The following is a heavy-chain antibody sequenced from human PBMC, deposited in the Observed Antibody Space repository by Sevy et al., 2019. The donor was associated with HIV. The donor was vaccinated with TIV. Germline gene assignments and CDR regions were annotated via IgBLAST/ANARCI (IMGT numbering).Heavy chain of an antibody. V-gene: IGHV3-23*01. CDR2: ISGSGGSI. J-gene: IGHJ4*02. Sequence: GGSLRLSCAASGFIFNGYGMSWVRQAPGKGMEWVSGISGSGGSIYYADSVKGRFTISRDNFKNTLYLQMNSLRAEDTAVYYCRGVGTTTNFDYWGQGTLVTVSS. CDR1: GFIFNGYG. CDR3: RGVGTTTNFDY. D-gene: IGHD1-26*01.